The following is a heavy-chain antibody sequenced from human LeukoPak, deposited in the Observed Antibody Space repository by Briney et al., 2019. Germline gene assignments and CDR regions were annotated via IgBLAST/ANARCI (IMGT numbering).Heavy chain of an antibody. D-gene: IGHD3-10*01. CDR1: GVTFSDYY. CDR3: ARSYYGDYFDY. J-gene: IGHJ4*02. V-gene: IGHV3-11*01. CDR2: ISSSNSTI. Sequence: GGSLRLSCAASGVTFSDYYMSWIRQAPGKGLEWVSYISSSNSTIYYADSVKGRFTISRDNAKNSLYLQMNSLRAEDTAVYYCARSYYGDYFDYWGQGTLVTVSS.